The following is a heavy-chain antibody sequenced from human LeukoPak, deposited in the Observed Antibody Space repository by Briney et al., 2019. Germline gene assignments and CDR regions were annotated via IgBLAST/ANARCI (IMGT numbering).Heavy chain of an antibody. CDR1: GFTFSSYE. V-gene: IGHV3-48*03. CDR3: ARGGDDSSGYLFDY. Sequence: GVSLSLSCAASGFTFSSYEMHGVRQAPEKGLEWVSYISSSGSSTYYADSVKGRFTISRDNAKHSLYLQMNSLRAEDTAVYYCARGGDDSSGYLFDYWGQGTLVSVSS. D-gene: IGHD3-22*01. J-gene: IGHJ4*02. CDR2: ISSSGSST.